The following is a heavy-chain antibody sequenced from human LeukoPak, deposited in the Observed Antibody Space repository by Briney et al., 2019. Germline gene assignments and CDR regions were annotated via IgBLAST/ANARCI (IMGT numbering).Heavy chain of an antibody. CDR1: GYTFTSNY. CDR2: IYPRDGST. J-gene: IGHJ4*02. CDR3: ARDQEGFDY. Sequence: ASVKVPCKASGYTFTSNYIHWVRQAPGQGLEWMGMIYPRDGSTSYAQKFQGRVTVTRDTSTSTVHMELSGLRSEDTAVYYCARDQEGFDYWGQGTLVTVSS. V-gene: IGHV1-46*01.